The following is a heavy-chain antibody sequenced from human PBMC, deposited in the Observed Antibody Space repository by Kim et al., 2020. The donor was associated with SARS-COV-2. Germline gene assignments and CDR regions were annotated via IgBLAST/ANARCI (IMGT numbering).Heavy chain of an antibody. V-gene: IGHV1-69*13. CDR3: ARDPTGRDGYTGKYYYYGMDV. CDR1: GGTFSSYA. CDR2: IIPIFGTA. J-gene: IGHJ6*02. Sequence: SVKVSCKASGGTFSSYAISWVRQAPGQGLEWMGGIIPIFGTANYAQKFQGRVTITADESTSTAYMELSSLRSEDTAVYYCARDPTGRDGYTGKYYYYGMDVWGQGTTVTVSS. D-gene: IGHD5-12*01.